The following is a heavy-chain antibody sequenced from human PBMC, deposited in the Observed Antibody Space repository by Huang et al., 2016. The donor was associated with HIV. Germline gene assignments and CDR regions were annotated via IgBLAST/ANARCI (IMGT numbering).Heavy chain of an antibody. CDR3: AKDIAVPGSRWFDP. D-gene: IGHD6-13*01. Sequence: QVQLVESGGGVVQPGRSLRLSCAASEFTFSDYAMHWVRQAPGKGMEGLAVISYDGNYKNHADSVKGRFTISRDNSKNTLYLEMNSLRAEDTAVYFCAKDIAVPGSRWFDPWGQGTLVTVSS. J-gene: IGHJ5*02. V-gene: IGHV3-30*18. CDR1: EFTFSDYA. CDR2: ISYDGNYK.